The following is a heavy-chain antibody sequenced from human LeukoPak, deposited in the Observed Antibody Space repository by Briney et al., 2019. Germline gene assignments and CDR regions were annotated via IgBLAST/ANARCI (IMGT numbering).Heavy chain of an antibody. CDR1: GGSFSGYY. CDR2: INHSGST. J-gene: IGHJ4*02. D-gene: IGHD3-22*01. Sequence: PSETLSLTCTVYGGSFSGYYWSWIRRPPGKGLEWIGEINHSGSTNYNPSLKSRVTISVDTSKNQFSLKLSSVTAADTAVYYCASTSGYSRPLVYWGQGTLVTVSS. CDR3: ASTSGYSRPLVY. V-gene: IGHV4-34*01.